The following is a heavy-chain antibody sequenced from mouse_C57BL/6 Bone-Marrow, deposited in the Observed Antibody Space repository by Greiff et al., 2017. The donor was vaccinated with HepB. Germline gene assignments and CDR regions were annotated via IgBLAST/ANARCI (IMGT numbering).Heavy chain of an antibody. CDR1: GFTFSDYY. Sequence: EVQVVESGGGLVQPGGSLKLSCAASGFTFSDYYMYWVRQTPEKRLEWVAYISNGGGSTYYPDTVKGRFTISRDNAKNTLYLQMSRLKSEDTAMYYCARPAYYSNLYAMDYWGQGTSVTVSS. CDR2: ISNGGGST. CDR3: ARPAYYSNLYAMDY. V-gene: IGHV5-12*01. J-gene: IGHJ4*01. D-gene: IGHD2-5*01.